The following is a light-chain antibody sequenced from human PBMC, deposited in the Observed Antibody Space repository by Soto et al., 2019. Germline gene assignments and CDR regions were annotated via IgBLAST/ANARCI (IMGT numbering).Light chain of an antibody. CDR2: EVN. J-gene: IGLJ3*02. CDR3: SSYASSGAVV. V-gene: IGLV2-14*01. Sequence: QSALTQPASVSGSPGQPITISCTGTSSDVGAYNYVSWYQLHPGKAPKLMIYEVNNRPSGVSHRFSGSKSGNPASLTFSGLKPADEADYYCSSYASSGAVVFGGGTKLTVL. CDR1: SSDVGAYNY.